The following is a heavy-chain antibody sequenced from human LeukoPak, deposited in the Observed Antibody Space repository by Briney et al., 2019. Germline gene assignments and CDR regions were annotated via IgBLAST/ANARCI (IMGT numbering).Heavy chain of an antibody. CDR3: ARLVSWFDP. CDR2: INHSGST. J-gene: IGHJ5*02. CDR1: GGSFSGYY. Sequence: PSETLSLTCAVYGGSFSGYYWSWIRQPPGKGLEWIGEINHSGSTNYNPSLKSRVTISVDTSKNQFSLKLSSVTAADTAVYYCARLVSWFDPWGQGTLVTVSS. V-gene: IGHV4-34*01.